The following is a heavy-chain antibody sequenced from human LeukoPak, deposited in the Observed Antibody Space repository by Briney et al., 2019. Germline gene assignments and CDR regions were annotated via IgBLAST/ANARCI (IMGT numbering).Heavy chain of an antibody. CDR3: ARGLSDVY. Sequence: SQTLSLTCAVSGGSISSGGYSWSWIRQPPGKGLEWIGYIYHSGSTYYNPSLKSRVTISLDTSKNQFSLKLTSLTAADTAVYYCARGLSDVYWGQGTLVTVSS. J-gene: IGHJ4*02. CDR1: GGSISSGGYS. CDR2: IYHSGST. V-gene: IGHV4-30-2*01.